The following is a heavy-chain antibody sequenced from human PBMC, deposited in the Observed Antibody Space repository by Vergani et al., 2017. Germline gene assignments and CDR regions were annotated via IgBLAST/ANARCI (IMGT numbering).Heavy chain of an antibody. D-gene: IGHD6-13*01. CDR3: AKDMSAAAGHYYYGMDV. Sequence: EVQLVESGGVVVQPGGSLRLSCAASGFTFDDYAMPWVRQAPGKGLEWVSLISWDGGSTYYADSVKGRFTISRDNSKNSLYLQMNSLRAEDTALYYCAKDMSAAAGHYYYGMDVWGQGP. J-gene: IGHJ6*02. CDR1: GFTFDDYA. CDR2: ISWDGGST. V-gene: IGHV3-43D*04.